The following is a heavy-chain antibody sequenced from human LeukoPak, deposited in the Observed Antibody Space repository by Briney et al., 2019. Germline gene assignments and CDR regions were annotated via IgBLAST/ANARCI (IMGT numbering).Heavy chain of an antibody. V-gene: IGHV4-38-2*02. Sequence: NSSETLSLTCTVSGYSISSDYYWGWIRQPPGKGLGWIGSIYHSGSTYYNPSLKSRVTISVDTSKNQFSLKLSYVTAADTAVYYCARAPRGTLAAAATTWGQGTMVTVSS. CDR2: IYHSGST. CDR1: GYSISSDYY. D-gene: IGHD6-13*01. CDR3: ARAPRGTLAAAATT. J-gene: IGHJ3*01.